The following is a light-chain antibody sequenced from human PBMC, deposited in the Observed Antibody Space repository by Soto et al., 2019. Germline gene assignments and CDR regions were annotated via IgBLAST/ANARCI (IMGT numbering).Light chain of an antibody. Sequence: EIVMTQSPATLSVSPGERATLSCRASQSVSSNLAWYQQKPGQAPRLLIYGASTRATGIPARFSGSGSGTEFTLTISSLEPEDSAVYYCQQHLGRHTFGQGTKVEIK. CDR2: GAS. J-gene: IGKJ1*01. CDR3: QQHLGRHT. V-gene: IGKV3-15*01. CDR1: QSVSSN.